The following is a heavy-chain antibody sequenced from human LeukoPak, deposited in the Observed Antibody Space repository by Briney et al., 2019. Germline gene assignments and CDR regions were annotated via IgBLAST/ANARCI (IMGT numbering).Heavy chain of an antibody. CDR2: IRSKANNYAT. CDR1: GFIFSGSA. Sequence: GGSLKLSCAASGFIFSGSAVHWVRQASGKGLEWVGRIRSKANNYATAYAASVKGRFTISRDDSKNTAYLEMNSLKTEDTAVYFCTSSAKAVTGTLDDYWGQGTLVTVSS. CDR3: TSSAKAVTGTLDDY. D-gene: IGHD6-19*01. V-gene: IGHV3-73*01. J-gene: IGHJ4*02.